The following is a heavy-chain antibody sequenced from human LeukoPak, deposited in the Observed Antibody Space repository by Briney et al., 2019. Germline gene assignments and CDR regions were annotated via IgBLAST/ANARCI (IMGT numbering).Heavy chain of an antibody. CDR1: GFTFDDYA. V-gene: IGHV3-43*02. Sequence: GGSLRLSCAASGFTFDDYAMHWVRQAPGKGLEWVSLISGDGGSTYYADSVKGRFTISRDNSKNSLYLQMDSLRTEDTALYYCAKDHTAPYYYYGMDVWGQGTTVTVSS. D-gene: IGHD5-18*01. CDR2: ISGDGGST. J-gene: IGHJ6*02. CDR3: AKDHTAPYYYYGMDV.